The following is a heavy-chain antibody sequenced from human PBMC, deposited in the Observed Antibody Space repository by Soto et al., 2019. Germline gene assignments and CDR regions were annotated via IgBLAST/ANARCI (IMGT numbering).Heavy chain of an antibody. CDR2: IRGSGGRT. V-gene: IGHV3-23*01. Sequence: EVQLLESGGGLVQPGGSLRLSCEASGFTFSSYAMSWVRQAPGRGLEWVSGIRGSGGRTDYADSVKGRFTISRDNSDNTLYLHMSSLRFHETAGYYCVKAAGPNCGSGRWVFDHWGQGTLVTVSS. D-gene: IGHD3-10*01. J-gene: IGHJ4*02. CDR1: GFTFSSYA. CDR3: VKAAGPNCGSGRWVFDH.